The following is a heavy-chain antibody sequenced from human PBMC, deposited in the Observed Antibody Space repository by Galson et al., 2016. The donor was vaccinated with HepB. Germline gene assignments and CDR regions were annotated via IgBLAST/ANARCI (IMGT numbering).Heavy chain of an antibody. J-gene: IGHJ4*02. CDR3: AFRQSSVGSNTWAY. CDR2: IYWNDDE. D-gene: IGHD1-26*01. Sequence: PALVKPTQTLTLTCTLAGFSLSSRGVGVAWIRQPPGKALEWLAVIYWNDDEHYSPSLKSRLSITKDTSKNQVVLTMTNVDPVDTATYYCAFRQSSVGSNTWAYWGQGTLLTVSS. CDR1: GFSLSSRGVG. V-gene: IGHV2-5*01.